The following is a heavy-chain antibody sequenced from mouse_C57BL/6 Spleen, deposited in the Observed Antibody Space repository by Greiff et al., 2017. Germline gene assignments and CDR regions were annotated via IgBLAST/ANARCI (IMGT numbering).Heavy chain of an antibody. Sequence: HVQLQQPGAELVMPGTSVKLSCKASGYTFTSYWMHWVKQRPGQGLEWIGVIDPSDSYTNYNQKFKGKATLTVDTSSSTAYMQLSSLTSEDSAVYYCALYYSKDYWCQGTTLTVSS. CDR2: IDPSDSYT. D-gene: IGHD2-5*01. V-gene: IGHV1-59*01. J-gene: IGHJ2*01. CDR1: GYTFTSYW. CDR3: ALYYSKDY.